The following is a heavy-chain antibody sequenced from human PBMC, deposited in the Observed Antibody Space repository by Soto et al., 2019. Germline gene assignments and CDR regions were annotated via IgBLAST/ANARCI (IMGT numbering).Heavy chain of an antibody. CDR2: ISYDGSNK. CDR1: GFTFSSYG. J-gene: IGHJ3*02. V-gene: IGHV3-30*18. D-gene: IGHD3-22*01. Sequence: VQLAESGGGVVQPGRSLRLSCAASGFTFSSYGMHWVRQAPGKGLEWVAVISYDGSNKYYADSVKGRFTISRDNSKNTLYLQMNSLRAEDTAVYYCAKEGDYYDSGRAFDIWGQGTMVTVSS. CDR3: AKEGDYYDSGRAFDI.